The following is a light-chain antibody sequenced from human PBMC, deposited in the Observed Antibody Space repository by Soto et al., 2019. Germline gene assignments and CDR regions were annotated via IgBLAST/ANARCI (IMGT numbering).Light chain of an antibody. CDR1: SSDVCTYNY. V-gene: IGLV2-11*01. Sequence: QSVLTQPRSVSGPPGQSVSISCSGTSSDVCTYNYVSWYQQHPGKAPKLMIYDVSKRPSGVPDRFSGSKSGNTASLTISGLQAEDEADYYCCSYAGGYTHAVFGGGTKLTV. CDR2: DVS. CDR3: CSYAGGYTHAV. J-gene: IGLJ2*01.